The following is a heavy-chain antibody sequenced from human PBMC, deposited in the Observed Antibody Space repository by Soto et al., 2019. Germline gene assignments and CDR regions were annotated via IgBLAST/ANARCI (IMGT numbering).Heavy chain of an antibody. J-gene: IGHJ5*02. CDR3: AGYNWNYYFDP. Sequence: SETLSLTCTVSGGSVRDGSYYWAWKRQPPGKGLEWIGNIYHSGRTIYNPSLKSLLTISIDTSKRQFSLNLNSMTAADTALYYCAGYNWNYYFDPWGQGTLFTVS. CDR2: IYHSGRT. D-gene: IGHD1-7*01. V-gene: IGHV4-61*01. CDR1: GGSVRDGSYY.